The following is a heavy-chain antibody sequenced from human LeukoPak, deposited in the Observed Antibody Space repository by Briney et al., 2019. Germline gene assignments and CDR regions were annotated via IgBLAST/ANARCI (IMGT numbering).Heavy chain of an antibody. Sequence: SETLSLTCAVYGGSFSGYYWSWIRQPPGKGLEWIGEINHSGSTNYNPSLKSRVTISVDTSKNQFSLKLSSVTAADTAVYYCARGRFYDFWSGYNQAYYFDYWGQGTLVTASS. V-gene: IGHV4-34*01. J-gene: IGHJ4*02. CDR1: GGSFSGYY. D-gene: IGHD3-3*01. CDR3: ARGRFYDFWSGYNQAYYFDY. CDR2: INHSGST.